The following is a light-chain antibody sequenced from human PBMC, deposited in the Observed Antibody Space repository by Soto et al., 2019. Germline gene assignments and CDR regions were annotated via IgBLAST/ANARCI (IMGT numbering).Light chain of an antibody. J-gene: IGKJ1*01. CDR1: QFVTSN. CDR3: QQYNIWHRT. Sequence: EIMMAQSPATLSVSPGERATLSCRASQFVTSNLAWYQQKPGQAPRLLIYGASTRATGIPARFSGSGSGTEFALTISSLQSEDFAVYYCQQYNIWHRTFGQGTKVEIK. CDR2: GAS. V-gene: IGKV3-15*01.